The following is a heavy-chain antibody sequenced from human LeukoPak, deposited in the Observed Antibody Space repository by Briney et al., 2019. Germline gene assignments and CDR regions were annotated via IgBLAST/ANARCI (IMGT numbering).Heavy chain of an antibody. CDR2: IYYHGTT. V-gene: IGHV4-39*01. D-gene: IGHD3-10*01. CDR1: GRSISSSSYY. CDR3: ARRVGGFGESASNWFDP. J-gene: IGHJ5*02. Sequence: SETLSLTRTVSGRSISSSSYYWGWIRQPPGKGLEWIETIYYHGTTYYNPSLQSRVTISIDTSKNQFSPKLRAVAAADTGVYYCARRVGGFGESASNWFDPWGQGTLVTVSS.